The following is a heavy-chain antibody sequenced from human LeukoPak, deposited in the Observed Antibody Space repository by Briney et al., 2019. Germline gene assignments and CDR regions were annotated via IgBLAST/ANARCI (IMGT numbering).Heavy chain of an antibody. D-gene: IGHD3-3*01. V-gene: IGHV4-34*01. J-gene: IGHJ4*02. CDR2: INHSGST. CDR3: AREVGVNHYFDY. CDR1: GGSFSGYY. Sequence: SETLSLTCAVYGGSFSGYYWSWIRQPPGKGLEWIGEINHSGSTNYNPSLKSRVTMSVGTSKNQFSLKLSSVTAADTAVYYCAREVGVNHYFDYWGQGTLVTVSS.